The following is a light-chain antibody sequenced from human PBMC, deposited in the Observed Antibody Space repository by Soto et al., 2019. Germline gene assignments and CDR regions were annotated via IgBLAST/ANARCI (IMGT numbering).Light chain of an antibody. CDR2: DVT. J-gene: IGLJ2*01. V-gene: IGLV2-14*03. Sequence: QSVLTQPVSVSGSPGQSITISCTGTSSDVGRYKLVSWYQQHPGKAPKLMIYDVTNRPSGVSNRFSGSKSGNTASLTISGLQAEDEAGYYCSSYTTSSTLIFGGGTKLTVL. CDR1: SSDVGRYKL. CDR3: SSYTTSSTLI.